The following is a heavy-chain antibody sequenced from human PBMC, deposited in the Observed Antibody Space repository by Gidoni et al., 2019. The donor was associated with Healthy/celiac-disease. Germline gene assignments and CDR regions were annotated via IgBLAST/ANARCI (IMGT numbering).Heavy chain of an antibody. J-gene: IGHJ6*02. Sequence: SSYGMHWVRQAPGKGLEWVAVIWYDGSNKYYADSVKGRFTISRDNSKNTLYLQMNSLRAEDTAVYYCARGGGGYCSSTSCYSLDLYGMDVWGQGTTVTVSS. D-gene: IGHD2-2*01. CDR2: IWYDGSNK. CDR1: SSYG. V-gene: IGHV3-33*01. CDR3: ARGGGGYCSSTSCYSLDLYGMDV.